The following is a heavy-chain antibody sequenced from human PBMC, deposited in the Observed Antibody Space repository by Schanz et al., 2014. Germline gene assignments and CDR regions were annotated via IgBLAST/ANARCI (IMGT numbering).Heavy chain of an antibody. Sequence: QVQLVQSGAEVMKPGSSVKVSCKASGVTFSSYTINWVRQAPGQGLEWMGGFHHEDGDTVYAQKFQGRVIMTEDTSTDTAYVELSRLTSEDTGVYYCATETSRTWFYNGVDVWGQGTTVTVSS. CDR3: ATETSRTWFYNGVDV. V-gene: IGHV1-24*01. D-gene: IGHD2-2*01. J-gene: IGHJ6*02. CDR2: FHHEDGDT. CDR1: GVTFSSYT.